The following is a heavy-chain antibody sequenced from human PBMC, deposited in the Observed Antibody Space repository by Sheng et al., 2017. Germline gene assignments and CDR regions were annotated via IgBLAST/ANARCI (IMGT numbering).Heavy chain of an antibody. V-gene: IGHV3-48*03. Sequence: EVQLVESGGGLVQPGGSLRLSCAASGFTFSSYEMNWVRQAPGKGLDWVSYISSSGTTIYYADSVKGRFTISRDNAKNSLYLQMNSLRAEDTAVYYCARGKMHYYDSSGYYYWGQGTLVTVSS. D-gene: IGHD3-22*01. CDR3: ARGKMHYYDSSGYYY. J-gene: IGHJ4*02. CDR2: ISSSGTTI. CDR1: GFTFSSYE.